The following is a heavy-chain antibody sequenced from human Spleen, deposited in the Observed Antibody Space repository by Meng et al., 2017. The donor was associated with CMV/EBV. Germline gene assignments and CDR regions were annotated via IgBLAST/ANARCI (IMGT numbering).Heavy chain of an antibody. CDR3: AKDGGAAMVPFDY. CDR2: ISSSSSYI. D-gene: IGHD5-18*01. CDR1: GFTFSSYS. J-gene: IGHJ4*02. V-gene: IGHV3-21*01. Sequence: GGSLRLSCAASGFTFSSYSMNWVRQAPGKGLEWVSSISSSSSYIYYADSVKGRFTISRDNAKNSVYLQMNGLRAEDTAVYYCAKDGGAAMVPFDYWGQGTLVTVSS.